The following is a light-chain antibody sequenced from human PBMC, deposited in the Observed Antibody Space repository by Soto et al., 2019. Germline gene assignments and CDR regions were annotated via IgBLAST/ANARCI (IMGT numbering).Light chain of an antibody. Sequence: QPVLTQSPSASASLGASVTLTCTLSSGHSNYAIAWHQQQPEKGPRFLMRLNSDGRHTKGDGIPDRFSGSSSGAERYLTISSLQSDDEADYYCQTWGTGIWVFGGGTKLTVL. V-gene: IGLV4-69*01. CDR3: QTWGTGIWV. CDR1: SGHSNYA. CDR2: LNSDGRH. J-gene: IGLJ3*02.